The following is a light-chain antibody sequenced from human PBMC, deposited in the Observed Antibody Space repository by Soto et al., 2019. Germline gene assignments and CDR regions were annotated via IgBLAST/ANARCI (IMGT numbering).Light chain of an antibody. J-gene: IGLJ1*01. CDR3: SSYTTSNTRQIV. CDR1: SSDVGGYNY. Sequence: QSVLTQPASVSGSPGQSITISCTGTSSDVGGYNYVSWYQHHPGKAPKLIIYDVSNRPSGVSIRFSGSKSDNTASLTISGLQPEDEAEYHCSSYTTSNTRQIVFGTGTKAPS. CDR2: DVS. V-gene: IGLV2-14*03.